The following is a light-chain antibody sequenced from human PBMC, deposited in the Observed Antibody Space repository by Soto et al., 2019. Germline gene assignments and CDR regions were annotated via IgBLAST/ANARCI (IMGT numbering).Light chain of an antibody. CDR3: QQSYSTPWT. CDR1: QSISSY. CDR2: AAS. Sequence: DIQMTQSPSSLSASVGDRVTITCRASQSISSYLNWYQQKPGKAPKLLIYAASSLQSGVPSRFSSSGSGTDFTLTISSLQPEDFANYYCQQSYSTPWTFGQGTKVEIK. J-gene: IGKJ1*01. V-gene: IGKV1-39*01.